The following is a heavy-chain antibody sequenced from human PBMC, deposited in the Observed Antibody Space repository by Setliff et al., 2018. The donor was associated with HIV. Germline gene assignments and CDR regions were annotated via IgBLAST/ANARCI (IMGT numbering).Heavy chain of an antibody. D-gene: IGHD2-8*01. V-gene: IGHV4-31*02. CDR3: AGEIAPAARLPNVGGPPPPGYYHYMDV. CDR1: GDSIGSGGYY. CDR2: IFYSGST. Sequence: KPSETLSLTCTVSGDSIGSGGYYWSWIRQHPGKGLEWIGYIFYSGSTYYNPSLKSRVTISVDTSKNQFSLRLNSVTAADTAVYFCAGEIAPAARLPNVGGPPPPGYYHYMDVWGKGTTVTVSS. J-gene: IGHJ6*03.